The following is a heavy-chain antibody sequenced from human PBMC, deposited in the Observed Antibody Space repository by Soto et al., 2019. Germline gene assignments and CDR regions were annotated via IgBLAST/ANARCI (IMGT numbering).Heavy chain of an antibody. CDR2: ISANNGNT. CDR3: ARACSSTCNGADY. V-gene: IGHV1-18*04. J-gene: IGHJ4*02. D-gene: IGHD2-2*01. Sequence: QVPLVQSGAEVKKPGDSVKVSCKASGYTFTSYGITWVRQAPGQGLEWMGWISANNGNTRFAQNLQGRVTMTTDTSTSTAYLELRSLTSDDTAVYYCARACSSTCNGADYWGQGTLVTVSS. CDR1: GYTFTSYG.